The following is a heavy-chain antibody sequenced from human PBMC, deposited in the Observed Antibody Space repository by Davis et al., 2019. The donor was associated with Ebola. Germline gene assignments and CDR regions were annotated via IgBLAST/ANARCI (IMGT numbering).Heavy chain of an antibody. J-gene: IGHJ4*02. CDR2: ISSSSSYT. D-gene: IGHD1-26*01. CDR3: AKVGYSGSREYDY. V-gene: IGHV3-23*01. Sequence: GGSLRLSCAASGFTFSSYAMSWVRQAPGKGLEWVSYISSSSSYTNYADSMKGRFTISRDNSKNTLFLQMNSLRDEDTAIYYCAKVGYSGSREYDYWGQGALVTVSS. CDR1: GFTFSSYA.